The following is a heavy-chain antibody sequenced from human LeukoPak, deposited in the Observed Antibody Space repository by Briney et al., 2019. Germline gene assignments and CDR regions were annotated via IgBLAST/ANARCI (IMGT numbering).Heavy chain of an antibody. J-gene: IGHJ4*02. CDR3: ATDGYTMTDY. CDR2: ISWNSGSI. Sequence: PGRSLRLSCAASGFTFDDYAMHWVRQAPGKGLEWVSGISWNSGSIGYADSVKGRFTISRDNAKNSLYLQMNSLRAEDTALYYCATDGYTMTDYWGQGTLVTVSP. V-gene: IGHV3-9*01. CDR1: GFTFDDYA. D-gene: IGHD5-24*01.